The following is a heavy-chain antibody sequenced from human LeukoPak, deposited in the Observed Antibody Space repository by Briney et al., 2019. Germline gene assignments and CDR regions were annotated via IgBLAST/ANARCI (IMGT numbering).Heavy chain of an antibody. D-gene: IGHD6-13*01. CDR1: GGSFSGYY. Sequence: SETLSLTCAVYGGSFSGYYWSWIRQPPGKGLEWIGYIYYSGGTNYNPSLKSRVTISVDTSKNQFSLKLSSVTAADTAVYYCARGTKEQQLVGGLDYWGQGTLVTVSS. V-gene: IGHV4-59*01. J-gene: IGHJ4*02. CDR3: ARGTKEQQLVGGLDY. CDR2: IYYSGGT.